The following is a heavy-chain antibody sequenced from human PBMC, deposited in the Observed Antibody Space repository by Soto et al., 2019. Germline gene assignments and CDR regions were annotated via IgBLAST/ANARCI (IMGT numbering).Heavy chain of an antibody. CDR3: ATKRNYDILTGYYLHYFDN. D-gene: IGHD3-9*01. J-gene: IGHJ4*02. V-gene: IGHV4-34*01. CDR2: INHSGSA. Sequence: SETLSLTCAVYSGSFSGYYWGWIRQPPGKGLEWIGEINHSGSANYNPSLESRVTLSVDTSKNQFSLKVSSVTAADTAVYYCATKRNYDILTGYYLHYFDNWGQGTLVTVSS. CDR1: SGSFSGYY.